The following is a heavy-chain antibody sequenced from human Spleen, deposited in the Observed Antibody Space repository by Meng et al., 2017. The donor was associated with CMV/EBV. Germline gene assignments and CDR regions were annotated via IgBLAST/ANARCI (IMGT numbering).Heavy chain of an antibody. CDR2: IYSGGST. CDR1: GFTVSSNY. V-gene: IGHV3-66*01. J-gene: IGHJ4*02. Sequence: EVQLVESGGALVQPGGSLRLACADSGFTVSSNYMSWVRQAPGKVLEWVSVIYSGGSTYYADSVKGRFTISRDNSKNTLYLQMNSLRAEDTAVYYCASPRRGYSYGIGYWGQGTLVTVSS. CDR3: ASPRRGYSYGIGY. D-gene: IGHD5-18*01.